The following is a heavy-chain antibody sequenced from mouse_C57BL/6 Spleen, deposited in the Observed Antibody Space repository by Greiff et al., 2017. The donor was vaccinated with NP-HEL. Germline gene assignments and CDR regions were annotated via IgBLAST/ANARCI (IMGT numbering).Heavy chain of an antibody. D-gene: IGHD1-1*01. CDR1: GFTFSSYA. CDR3: TRDDYGSLYAMDY. Sequence: EVQRVESGEGLVKPGGSLKLSCAASGFTFSSYAMSWVRQTPEKRLEWVAYISSGGDDIYYADTVKGRFTISRDNARNTLYLQMSSLKSEDTAMYSCTRDDYGSLYAMDYWGQGTSVTVSS. J-gene: IGHJ4*01. CDR2: ISSGGDDI. V-gene: IGHV5-9-1*02.